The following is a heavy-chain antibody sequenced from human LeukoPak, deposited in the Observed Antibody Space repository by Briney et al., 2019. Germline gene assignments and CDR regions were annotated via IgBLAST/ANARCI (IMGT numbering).Heavy chain of an antibody. J-gene: IGHJ4*02. CDR1: GFTFSSYW. V-gene: IGHV3-23*01. Sequence: PGGSLRLSCAASGFTFSSYWMHWVRQAPGKGLECVSAIDRGVGSTYYADSVKGRFTISRDNSKNTLYLQMNNLRVDDTAVYYCAKKGQADDGGKPDWGQGTLVTVSS. CDR2: IDRGVGST. CDR3: AKKGQADDGGKPD.